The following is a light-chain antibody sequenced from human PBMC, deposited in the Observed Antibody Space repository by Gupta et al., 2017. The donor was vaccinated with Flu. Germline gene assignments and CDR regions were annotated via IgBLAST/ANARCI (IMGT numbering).Light chain of an antibody. CDR1: QSVNSN. V-gene: IGKV3-15*01. CDR3: QQNNNWPPFT. Sequence: EIMMTQSPATLSVSPGERATLSCRASQSVNSNLAWYQQIPGQAPRLLIYDASTRATGIPARFSGSGSGTDFTLTISSRQSEDFAVYYCQQNNNWPPFTFGHGTXVDIK. J-gene: IGKJ3*01. CDR2: DAS.